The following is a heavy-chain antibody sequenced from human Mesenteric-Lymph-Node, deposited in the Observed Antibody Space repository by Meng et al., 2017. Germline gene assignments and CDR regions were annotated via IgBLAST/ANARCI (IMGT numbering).Heavy chain of an antibody. CDR2: INPSTAGT. CDR1: GYTFTGYY. J-gene: IGHJ4*02. V-gene: IGHV1-2*06. D-gene: IGHD5-18*01. CDR3: ATDTAMVEIDY. Sequence: QVQLVQSGAEVKKPGASVKVSCKASGYTFTGYYIYWVRQAPGQGLEWVGRINPSTAGTNYAQKFQGRVTMTRDTSISTAYMDLSRLRSDDTAVYYCATDTAMVEIDYWGQGTLVTVSS.